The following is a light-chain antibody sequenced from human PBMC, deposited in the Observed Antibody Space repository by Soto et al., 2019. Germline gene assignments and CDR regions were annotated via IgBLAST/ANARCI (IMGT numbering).Light chain of an antibody. V-gene: IGLV1-40*01. Sequence: QSVLTQPPSVSGAPGQRVTISCTGSSSNIGASYDVHWYQQLPGTAPKLLIYGNSNRPSGVPVRFSSSNSGTCASLAITGLQAEDESEYYGQSYDRRLSGPNVFGGGIEVIVL. J-gene: IGLJ3*02. CDR2: GNS. CDR1: SSNIGASYD. CDR3: QSYDRRLSGPNV.